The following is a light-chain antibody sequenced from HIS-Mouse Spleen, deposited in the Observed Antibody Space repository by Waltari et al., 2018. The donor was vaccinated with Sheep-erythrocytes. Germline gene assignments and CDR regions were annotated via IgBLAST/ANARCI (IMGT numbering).Light chain of an antibody. Sequence: QSALTQPASVSGSPGQSITISCTGTSSDVGSYNLVSWYQPHPGKAPKLMIYEGRKRPSGVSKRISGSKSGNTASLTISGLQAEDEADYYCCSYAGSSTPWVFGGGTKLTVL. J-gene: IGLJ3*02. CDR1: SSDVGSYNL. CDR2: EGR. CDR3: CSYAGSSTPWV. V-gene: IGLV2-23*01.